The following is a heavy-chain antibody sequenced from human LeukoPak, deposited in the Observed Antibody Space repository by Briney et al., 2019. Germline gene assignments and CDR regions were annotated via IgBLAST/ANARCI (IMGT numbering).Heavy chain of an antibody. CDR3: AREERIAARPFDY. CDR2: INPNSGGT. CDR1: GYTFTGYY. J-gene: IGHJ4*02. D-gene: IGHD6-6*01. V-gene: IGHV1-2*02. Sequence: ASVKVSCKASGYTFTGYYMHRVRQAPGQGLEWMGWINPNSGGTNYAQKFQGRVTMTRDTSISTAYMELSRLRSDDTAVYYCAREERIAARPFDYWGQGTLVTVSS.